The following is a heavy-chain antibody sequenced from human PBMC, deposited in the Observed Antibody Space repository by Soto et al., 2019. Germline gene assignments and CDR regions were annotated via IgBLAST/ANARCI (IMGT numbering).Heavy chain of an antibody. CDR3: AKVANTYYMDV. CDR2: IGVSGAST. V-gene: IGHV3-23*01. J-gene: IGHJ6*03. Sequence: XXSLRLCFAASGFTFSSNAMRWVLQAPGKGLEWLSAIGVSGASTYYAESVRGRFTISRDNSKNTVFLQMNNLRAEDTAVYYCAKVANTYYMDVWGTGTMVTVSS. CDR1: GFTFSSNA.